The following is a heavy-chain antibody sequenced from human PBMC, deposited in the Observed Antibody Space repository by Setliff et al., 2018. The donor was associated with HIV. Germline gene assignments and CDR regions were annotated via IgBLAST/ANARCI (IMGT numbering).Heavy chain of an antibody. CDR1: GGSISSGGYY. CDR3: ARSPLNYYDKSDAFDI. CDR2: IYYSGST. Sequence: SETLSLTCTVSGGSISSGGYYWSWIRQLPGKGLECIGYIYYSGSTYYNPFLKSLVTISVDTSKNQFSLKLSSVTAADTAVYYCARSPLNYYDKSDAFDIWGQGTMVTVSS. V-gene: IGHV4-31*01. J-gene: IGHJ3*02. D-gene: IGHD3-22*01.